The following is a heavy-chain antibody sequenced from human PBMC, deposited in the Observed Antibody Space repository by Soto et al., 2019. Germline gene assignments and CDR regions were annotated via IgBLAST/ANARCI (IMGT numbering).Heavy chain of an antibody. CDR1: GYTFTSHG. V-gene: IGHV1-18*01. J-gene: IGHJ4*02. D-gene: IGHD3-10*01. Sequence: ASVKVSCKPSGYTFTSHGISWVRQAPGQGLEWLARINPNNGNTNYAQNFQGRLTTTTDTSTSTAYMELRSLRSDDTAIYYCASGGALDYFHYWGQGTLVTVSS. CDR2: INPNNGNT. CDR3: ASGGALDYFHY.